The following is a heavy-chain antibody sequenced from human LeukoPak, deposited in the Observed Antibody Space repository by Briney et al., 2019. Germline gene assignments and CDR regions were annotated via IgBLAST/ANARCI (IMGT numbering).Heavy chain of an antibody. V-gene: IGHV4-30-4*01. CDR3: ARDNFWSGTDAFDI. CDR2: IYNSGST. CDR1: GSSINSGDHY. Sequence: SETLSLTCTVSGSSINSGDHYWSWIRQPPGKGLEWIGYIYNSGSTYYNPSLKSRITISEDTSKNQFSLKLSSVTAADTAVYYCARDNFWSGTDAFDIWGQGTMVTVSS. D-gene: IGHD3-3*01. J-gene: IGHJ3*02.